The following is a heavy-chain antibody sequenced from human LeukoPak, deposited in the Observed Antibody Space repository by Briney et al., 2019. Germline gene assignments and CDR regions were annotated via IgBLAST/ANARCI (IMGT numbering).Heavy chain of an antibody. J-gene: IGHJ4*02. CDR3: AREWSGYSFDY. Sequence: GGSLRLSCADSVFTFSSYNMNWVRQAPGEGLEWVSSISSSSSYIYYADSVKGRFTISRDNAKNSLYLQMNSLRAEDTAVYYCAREWSGYSFDYWGQGTLVTVSS. CDR2: ISSSSSYI. V-gene: IGHV3-21*01. CDR1: VFTFSSYN. D-gene: IGHD3-3*01.